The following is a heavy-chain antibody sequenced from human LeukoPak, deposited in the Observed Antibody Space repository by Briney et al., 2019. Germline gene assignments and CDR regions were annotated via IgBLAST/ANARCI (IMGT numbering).Heavy chain of an antibody. V-gene: IGHV3-7*01. CDR3: VRDGGVSGYDLLDY. Sequence: GGSLRLSCVASGFTFRNYWMTWVRQAPGKGLEWVAHINQDGREEHYMDSVKARFTISRDNAKNSLSLQMNSLRAEDTAVYYCVRDGGVSGYDLLDYWGQGTLVTVSS. D-gene: IGHD5-12*01. J-gene: IGHJ4*02. CDR2: INQDGREE. CDR1: GFTFRNYW.